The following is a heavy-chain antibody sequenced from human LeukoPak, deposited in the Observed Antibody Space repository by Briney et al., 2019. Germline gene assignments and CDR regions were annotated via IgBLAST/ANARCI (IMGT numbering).Heavy chain of an antibody. CDR3: ASSSFDY. CDR1: GFTFSSYW. CDR2: INGDGSST. J-gene: IGHJ4*02. Sequence: GGSLRLSCAASGFTFSSYWMHWVRQAPGKGLVWVSRINGDGSSTNYADSVKGRFTIPRDNAKNTLYLQMNSLRAEDTAVYYCASSSFDYWGQGTLVTVSS. V-gene: IGHV3-74*01.